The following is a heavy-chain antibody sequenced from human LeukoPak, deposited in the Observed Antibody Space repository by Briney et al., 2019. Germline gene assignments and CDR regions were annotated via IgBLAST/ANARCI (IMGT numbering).Heavy chain of an antibody. CDR2: IYYSGST. J-gene: IGHJ1*01. Sequence: RSSETLSLTCTVSGGSISGYYWSWIRQPPGKGLEWIGFIYYSGSTKYNPSLKCRVTISVDTSKNQFSLKLTSVTAADTAVYYCARYGSGSYSDDHFQHWGQGTLVTVSS. V-gene: IGHV4-59*08. CDR3: ARYGSGSYSDDHFQH. D-gene: IGHD3-10*01. CDR1: GGSISGYY.